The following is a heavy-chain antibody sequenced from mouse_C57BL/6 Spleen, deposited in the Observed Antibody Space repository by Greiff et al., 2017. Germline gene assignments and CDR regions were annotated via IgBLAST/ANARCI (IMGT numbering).Heavy chain of an antibody. CDR2: INPNNGGT. D-gene: IGHD2-4*01. Sequence: EVQLQQSGPELVKPGASVKISCKASGYTFTDYYMNWVKQSHGKSLEWIGDINPNNGGTSYNQKFKGKATLTVDKSSSTAYMELRSLTSEDSAVYYCARDYDGLGYWGQGTLVTVSA. CDR3: ARDYDGLGY. J-gene: IGHJ3*01. CDR1: GYTFTDYY. V-gene: IGHV1-26*01.